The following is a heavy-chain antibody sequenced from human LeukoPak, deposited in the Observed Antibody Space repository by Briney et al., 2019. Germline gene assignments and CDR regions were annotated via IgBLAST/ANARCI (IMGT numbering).Heavy chain of an antibody. D-gene: IGHD3-10*01. V-gene: IGHV3-23*01. Sequence: GGSLRLSCAASGFTFNTYGMSWVRQAPGKGLEWVSGISGSGGATYYADSVKGRFTVSRDDPHNTLYLQMNSVRAEDTAVYFCARGGVDHYGSGTYYLMYYFDHWGQGALVTVSS. CDR1: GFTFNTYG. J-gene: IGHJ4*02. CDR3: ARGGVDHYGSGTYYLMYYFDH. CDR2: ISGSGGAT.